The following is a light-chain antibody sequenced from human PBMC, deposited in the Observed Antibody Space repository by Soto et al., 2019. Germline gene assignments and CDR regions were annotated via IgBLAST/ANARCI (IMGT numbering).Light chain of an antibody. CDR2: EAS. CDR1: QSVSSGH. J-gene: IGKJ4*01. V-gene: IGKV3D-20*02. CDR3: QQHANWPLT. Sequence: IVLSPAPGTLSLSPGERASLSCSASQSVSSGHLAWYQQKPGQAPGLLIYEASTRATGIPARFSGSGSGTDFTLTISSLEPEDFAVYYCQQHANWPLTVGGGTKVDIK.